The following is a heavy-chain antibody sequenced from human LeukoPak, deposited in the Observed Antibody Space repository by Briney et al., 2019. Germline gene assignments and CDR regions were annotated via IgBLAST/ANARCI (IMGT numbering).Heavy chain of an antibody. CDR3: ARVFVWNRFPHWFDP. Sequence: PSETLSLTCTVSGGSMSSYYWSWIRQPPGKGLEWIGYIYYSGSTKYNPSLKSRVTISVDTSKNQFSLKLSSVTAADTAVYYCARVFVWNRFPHWFDPWGQGTLVTVSS. CDR1: GGSMSSYY. CDR2: IYYSGST. J-gene: IGHJ5*02. V-gene: IGHV4-59*12. D-gene: IGHD1-1*01.